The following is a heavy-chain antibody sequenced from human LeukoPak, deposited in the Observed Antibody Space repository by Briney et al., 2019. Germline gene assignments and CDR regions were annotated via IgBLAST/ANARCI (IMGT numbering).Heavy chain of an antibody. CDR2: IYYSGST. J-gene: IGHJ3*02. Sequence: SETLSLTCTVSGGSISSSSYYWGWLRQPPGKGLEWIGSIYYSGSTYYNPSLKSRVTISVDTSKNQFSLKLSSVTAADTAVYYCARQGGLYDSSGHLLPPTDAFDIWGQGTMVTVSS. CDR3: ARQGGLYDSSGHLLPPTDAFDI. V-gene: IGHV4-39*01. CDR1: GGSISSSSYY. D-gene: IGHD3-22*01.